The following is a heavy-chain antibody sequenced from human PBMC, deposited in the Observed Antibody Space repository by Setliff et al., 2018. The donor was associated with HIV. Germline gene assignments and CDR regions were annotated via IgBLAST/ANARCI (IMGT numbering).Heavy chain of an antibody. Sequence: SETLSLTCTVSGGSISSYYWSWIRQPAGKGLEWIGRIYTSGSTNYNPSLKSRVTMSVDASKNQFSPKLSSVTAADTAVYYCARVPKPGYAGNWFDPWGQGTLVTSPQ. CDR1: GGSISSYY. CDR2: IYTSGST. V-gene: IGHV4-4*07. CDR3: ARVPKPGYAGNWFDP. D-gene: IGHD5-12*01. J-gene: IGHJ5*02.